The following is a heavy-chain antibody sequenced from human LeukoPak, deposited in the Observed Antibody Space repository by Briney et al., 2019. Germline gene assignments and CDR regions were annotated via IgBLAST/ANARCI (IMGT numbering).Heavy chain of an antibody. CDR2: IYTSGST. J-gene: IGHJ4*02. CDR1: RGSLSGYY. CDR3: ARGYCSSNSCYAGDY. Sequence: SETLSLTSALSRGSLSGYYGSGGREPPGEGLWWIGRIYTSGSTNYNPSLMSRVPMSFDTSKNKFSLTITSVASPPTAVYYCARGYCSSNSCYAGDYWGQGTLVTVSS. V-gene: IGHV4-4*07. D-gene: IGHD2-2*01.